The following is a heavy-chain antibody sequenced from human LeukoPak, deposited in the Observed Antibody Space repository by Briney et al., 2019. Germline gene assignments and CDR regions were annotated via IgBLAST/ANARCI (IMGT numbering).Heavy chain of an antibody. CDR1: GFTFSSYG. J-gene: IGHJ3*02. Sequence: GRSLRLSCAASGFTFSSYGMHWVRQAPGKGLEWVAVIWYDGSNKYYAESVKGRFTISRDNSKNTLYLQMNSLRAEDTAVYYCARNKGRPDAFDIWGQGTMVTVSS. V-gene: IGHV3-33*01. CDR3: ARNKGRPDAFDI. CDR2: IWYDGSNK. D-gene: IGHD1/OR15-1a*01.